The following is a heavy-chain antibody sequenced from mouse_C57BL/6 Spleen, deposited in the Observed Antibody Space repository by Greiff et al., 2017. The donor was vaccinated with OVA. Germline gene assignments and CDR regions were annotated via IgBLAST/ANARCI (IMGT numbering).Heavy chain of an antibody. CDR2: ISSGSSTI. J-gene: IGHJ2*01. V-gene: IGHV5-17*01. CDR3: ARTYYYGSSYPYFDY. CDR1: GFTFSDYG. D-gene: IGHD1-1*01. Sequence: EVQLVESGGGLVKPGGSLKLSCAASGFTFSDYGMHWVRQAPEKGLEWVAYISSGSSTIYYADTVKGRFTISRDHAKNTLFLQMTSQSSEYTAMYYCARTYYYGSSYPYFDYWGQGTTLTVSS.